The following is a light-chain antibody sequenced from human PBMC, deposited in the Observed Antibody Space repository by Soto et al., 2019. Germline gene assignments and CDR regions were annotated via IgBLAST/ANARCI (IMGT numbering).Light chain of an antibody. Sequence: QSALTQPASVSGSPGQSITISCTGTSSDVGGYNYVSWYQQHPGKAPKLMIFEVSNRPSGVSSRFSGSKSGNTASLTISGLLAEDEADYYCSSYTSISTYVFGTGTQLTVL. CDR3: SSYTSISTYV. V-gene: IGLV2-14*01. CDR1: SSDVGGYNY. CDR2: EVS. J-gene: IGLJ1*01.